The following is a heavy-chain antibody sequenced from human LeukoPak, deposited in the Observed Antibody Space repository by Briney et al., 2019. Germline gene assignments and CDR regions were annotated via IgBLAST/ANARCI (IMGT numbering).Heavy chain of an antibody. V-gene: IGHV3-23*01. CDR2: ISGSGDTI. J-gene: IGHJ4*02. CDR1: GFTLSSYA. CDR3: AKDRSLDGGNSNGYFDS. Sequence: PGGSLRLSCAASGFTLSSYAMNWVRQAPGKGLEWVSIISGSGDTIYYADSVKGRFTISRDNSKNTLFLQMNSLRAEDTAVYYCAKDRSLDGGNSNGYFDSWGQGTLVTVSS. D-gene: IGHD4-23*01.